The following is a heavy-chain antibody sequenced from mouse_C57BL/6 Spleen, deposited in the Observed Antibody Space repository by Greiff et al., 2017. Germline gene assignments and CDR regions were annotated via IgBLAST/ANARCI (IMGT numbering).Heavy chain of an antibody. CDR1: GFTFSSYG. CDR2: ISSGGSYT. D-gene: IGHD2-5*01. V-gene: IGHV5-6*01. CDR3: ARQDYSNRYFDV. Sequence: EVQRVESGGDLVKPGGSLKLSCAASGFTFSSYGMSWVRQTPDKRLEWVANISSGGSYTYYPDSVKGRFTISRDNAKNTLYLQMSSLKSEDTATYYCARQDYSNRYFDVWGTGTTVTVSS. J-gene: IGHJ1*03.